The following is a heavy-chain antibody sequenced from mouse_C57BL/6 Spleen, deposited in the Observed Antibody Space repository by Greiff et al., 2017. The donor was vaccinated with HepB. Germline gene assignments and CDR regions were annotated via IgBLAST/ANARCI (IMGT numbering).Heavy chain of an antibody. V-gene: IGHV1-15*01. CDR1: GYTFTDYE. Sequence: QVQLKESGAELVRPGASVTLSCKASGYTFTDYEMHWVKQTPVHGLEWIGAIDPETGGTDYNQKFKGKAILTADKSSITAYMGLRSLTSEDSAVYYWTRITTVVATKAMDYWGQGTSVTVSS. CDR2: IDPETGGT. D-gene: IGHD1-1*01. CDR3: TRITTVVATKAMDY. J-gene: IGHJ4*01.